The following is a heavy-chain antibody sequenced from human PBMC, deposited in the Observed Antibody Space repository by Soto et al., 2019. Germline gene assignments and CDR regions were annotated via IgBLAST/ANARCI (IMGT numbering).Heavy chain of an antibody. V-gene: IGHV3-23*01. J-gene: IGHJ3*02. Sequence: EVQLLESGGGLARPGGSLRLSCAASGFTFSSYAMTWVRQAPGKGLEWVSGISTDGGRTYYAASVKGRFSISRDNSKNPMSLELNSLRAEDTAIYYCGKTGGYMYEAFDIWGQGTRVTVSS. CDR1: GFTFSSYA. CDR2: ISTDGGRT. CDR3: GKTGGYMYEAFDI. D-gene: IGHD5-12*01.